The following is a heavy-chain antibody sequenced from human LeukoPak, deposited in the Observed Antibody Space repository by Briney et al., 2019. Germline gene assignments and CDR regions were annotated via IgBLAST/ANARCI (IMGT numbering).Heavy chain of an antibody. D-gene: IGHD1-26*01. CDR2: IYWDDDK. Sequence: SGPTLVNPTHTLTLTCTFSGFSLSAPGVGVDWIGQPPGKALEWFSLIYWDDDKRQSQYLKRRLTIPKDNSKNQVVLTLTNMDPVDTDTYSCAHFGSSGDHWGEATLASVPS. CDR1: GFSLSAPGVG. J-gene: IGHJ4*02. CDR3: AHFGSSGDH. V-gene: IGHV2-5*02.